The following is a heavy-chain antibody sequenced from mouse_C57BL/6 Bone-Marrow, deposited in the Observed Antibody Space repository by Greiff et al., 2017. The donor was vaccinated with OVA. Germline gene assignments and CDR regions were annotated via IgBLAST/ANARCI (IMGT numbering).Heavy chain of an antibody. CDR2: IDPENGDT. CDR1: GFNIKDDY. Sequence: EVQLQESGAELVRPGASVKLSCTASGFNIKDDYMHWVKQRPEQGLEWIGWIDPENGDTEYASQFQGKAPITADTSSNTAYLQLSSLTSEDTAVYYCTLYYYGSSYGWYFDVWGTGTTVTVSS. V-gene: IGHV14-4*01. J-gene: IGHJ1*03. CDR3: TLYYYGSSYGWYFDV. D-gene: IGHD1-1*01.